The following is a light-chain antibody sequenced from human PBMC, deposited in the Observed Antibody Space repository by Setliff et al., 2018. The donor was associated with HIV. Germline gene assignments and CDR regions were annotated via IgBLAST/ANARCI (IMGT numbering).Light chain of an antibody. J-gene: IGLJ1*01. CDR2: EVN. CDR1: SSEIGGSDF. V-gene: IGLV2-23*02. Sequence: QSALAQPASVSGSPGQSIPISCTGTSSEIGGSDFVSWYQKHPGKAPKLMIYEVNKRPSGGSDRFSGSKSGNMASLTISVLQAEDEADYYCCSFAGTSLLYVFGGGTKVTVL. CDR3: CSFAGTSLLYV.